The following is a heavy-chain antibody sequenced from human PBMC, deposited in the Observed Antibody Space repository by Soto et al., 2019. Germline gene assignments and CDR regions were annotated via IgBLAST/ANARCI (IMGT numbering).Heavy chain of an antibody. CDR3: ARGVVTTVYFDY. CDR2: IYHSGST. J-gene: IGHJ4*02. CDR1: GGSISSGGYS. V-gene: IGHV4-30-2*01. D-gene: IGHD4-17*01. Sequence: QLQLQESGSGLVKPSQTLSLTCAVSGGSISSGGYSWSWIRQPPGKGLVLIGYIYHSGSTYYNPSLKSRVTISIDRSSTQFSLKLSSVTAADTAVYYCARGVVTTVYFDYWGQRTLVTVSS.